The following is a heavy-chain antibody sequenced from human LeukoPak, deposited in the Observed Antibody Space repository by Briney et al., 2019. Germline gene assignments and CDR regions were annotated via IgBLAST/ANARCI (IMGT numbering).Heavy chain of an antibody. CDR2: IYPGDSDT. J-gene: IGHJ6*02. CDR1: GYSFTSYW. CDR3: AGLAYSTPYYYYYGMDV. D-gene: IGHD4-11*01. V-gene: IGHV5-51*01. Sequence: GESLKISCKGSGYSFTSYWIGWVRQMPGKGLEWMGIIYPGDSDTRYSPSFQGQVTISADKSISTAYLQWSSLKASDTAMYYCAGLAYSTPYYYYYGMDVWGQGTTVTVSS.